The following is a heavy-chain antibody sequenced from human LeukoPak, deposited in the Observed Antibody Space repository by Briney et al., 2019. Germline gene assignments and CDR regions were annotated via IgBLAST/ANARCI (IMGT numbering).Heavy chain of an antibody. CDR1: GYTFTGYY. D-gene: IGHD2-15*01. CDR2: INPNSGGT. Sequence: ASVKVSCKASGYTFTGYYMHWVRQAPEQGLEWMGWINPNSGGTNYAQKFQGRVTMTRDTSISTAYMELSRLRSDDTAVYYCARYCSGGSCYSSLDYWGQGTLVTVSS. V-gene: IGHV1-2*02. CDR3: ARYCSGGSCYSSLDY. J-gene: IGHJ4*02.